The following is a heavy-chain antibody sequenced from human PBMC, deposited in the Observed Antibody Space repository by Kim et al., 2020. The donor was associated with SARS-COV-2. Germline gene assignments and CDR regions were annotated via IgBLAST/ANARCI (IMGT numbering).Heavy chain of an antibody. CDR2: INHSGST. D-gene: IGHD3-10*01. CDR3: ARVSWFGEYYYYYYGMDV. CDR1: GGSFSGYY. Sequence: SETLSLTCAVYGGSFSGYYWSWIRQPPGKGLEWIGEINHSGSTNYNPSLKSRVTISVDTSKNQFSLKLSSVTAADTAVYYCARVSWFGEYYYYYYGMDVWGQGTTVTVSS. J-gene: IGHJ6*02. V-gene: IGHV4-34*01.